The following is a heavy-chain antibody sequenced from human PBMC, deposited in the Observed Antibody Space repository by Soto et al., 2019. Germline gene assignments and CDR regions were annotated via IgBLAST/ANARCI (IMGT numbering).Heavy chain of an antibody. CDR1: GYTFTSYG. CDR3: ARDAAEGIYYYYGMDV. J-gene: IGHJ6*02. Sequence: GASVKVSCKASGYTFTSYGISWVRQAPGQGLEWMGWISAYNGNTNYAQKLQGRVTMTTDTSTSTAYMELRSLRSDDTAVCYCARDAAEGIYYYYGMDVWGQGTTVTVSS. D-gene: IGHD6-13*01. CDR2: ISAYNGNT. V-gene: IGHV1-18*01.